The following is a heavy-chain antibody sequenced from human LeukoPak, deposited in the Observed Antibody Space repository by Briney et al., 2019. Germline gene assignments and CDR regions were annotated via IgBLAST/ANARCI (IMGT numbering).Heavy chain of an antibody. CDR3: ARGGYDYVWGSYRYTLFDY. Sequence: SETLSLTCTVSGVSISSYYWSWIRQPPGKGLEWIGYIYYSGSTNYNPSLKSRVTISVDTSKNQFSLKLSSVTAADTAVYYCARGGYDYVWGSYRYTLFDYWGQGTLVTVSS. D-gene: IGHD3-16*02. CDR1: GVSISSYY. CDR2: IYYSGST. J-gene: IGHJ4*02. V-gene: IGHV4-59*01.